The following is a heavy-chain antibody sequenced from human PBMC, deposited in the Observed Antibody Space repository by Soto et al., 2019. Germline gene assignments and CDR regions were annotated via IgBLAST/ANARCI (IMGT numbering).Heavy chain of an antibody. CDR2: INPATGAA. CDR1: GYPVTAYY. D-gene: IGHD3-3*01. V-gene: IGHV1-2*02. J-gene: IGHJ3*02. Sequence: QLHLVQSGAVVKKPGASVTVSCSASGYPVTAYYMHWVRQAPGRGLEWMGGINPATGAAKYTQTFQGRVTVTRDTSTGTVFMELSGLTSADTDVFYCARGGGVGVAGSAAFDMWGQGTLVTVSS. CDR3: ARGGGVGVAGSAAFDM.